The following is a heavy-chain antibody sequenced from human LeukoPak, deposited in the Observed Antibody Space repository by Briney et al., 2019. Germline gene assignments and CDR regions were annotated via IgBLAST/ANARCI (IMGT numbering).Heavy chain of an antibody. V-gene: IGHV3-30-3*01. J-gene: IGHJ4*02. Sequence: PGGSLRLSCVASGFTFNNYAMHWVRQAPGKGLEWVAVISFDGNSKYYADSVKGRFTVSRDNSKNALYLEINSLRAEDTAIFYCVRTNYYDTSGYYWALDYWGQGTLVTVSS. CDR1: GFTFNNYA. CDR3: VRTNYYDTSGYYWALDY. CDR2: ISFDGNSK. D-gene: IGHD3-22*01.